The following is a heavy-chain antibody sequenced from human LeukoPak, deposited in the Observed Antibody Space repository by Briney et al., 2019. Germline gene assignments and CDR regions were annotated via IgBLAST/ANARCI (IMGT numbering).Heavy chain of an antibody. CDR2: ISYDGSTK. CDR3: AKDNYDSSGYYRNFDY. Sequence: GGSLRLSCAASGFTFSSYGMHWVRQAPGKGLEWVALISYDGSTKYYADSVKGRFTISRDDSKNTLYLQMSSLRPEDTAVYYCAKDNYDSSGYYRNFDYWGQGTLVTVSS. D-gene: IGHD3-22*01. CDR1: GFTFSSYG. V-gene: IGHV3-30*18. J-gene: IGHJ4*02.